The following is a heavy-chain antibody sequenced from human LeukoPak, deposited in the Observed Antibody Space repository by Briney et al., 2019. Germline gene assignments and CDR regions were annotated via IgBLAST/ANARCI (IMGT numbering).Heavy chain of an antibody. CDR3: VGGSSGYCYFDY. CDR1: GGTFSSYA. Sequence: ASVKVSCKASGGTFSSYAISWVRQAPGQGLEWMGGIIPIFGTANYAQKFQGRVTITADESTSTAYMELSSLRPEDTAVYYCVGGSSGYCYFDYWGQGTLVTVSS. D-gene: IGHD3-22*01. V-gene: IGHV1-69*13. J-gene: IGHJ4*02. CDR2: IIPIFGTA.